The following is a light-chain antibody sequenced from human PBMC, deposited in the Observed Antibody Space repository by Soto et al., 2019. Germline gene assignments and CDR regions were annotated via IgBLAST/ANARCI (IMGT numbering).Light chain of an antibody. CDR1: SSDVGGYNY. Sequence: QSALTQPASVSGSPGQSITISCTGTSSDVGGYNYVSWFQQHPCKAPKLMIFEVSDRPSGISNRFSGSKSGNTASLTISGLQAEDEADYYCSSYSSSRTLYVFGTGTKLTVL. V-gene: IGLV2-14*01. CDR2: EVS. J-gene: IGLJ1*01. CDR3: SSYSSSRTLYV.